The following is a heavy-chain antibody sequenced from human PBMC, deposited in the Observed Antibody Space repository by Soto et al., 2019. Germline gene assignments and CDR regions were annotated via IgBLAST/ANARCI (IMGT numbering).Heavy chain of an antibody. V-gene: IGHV3-30-3*01. Sequence: QVQLVESGGGVVQPGRSLRLSCAASGFTFSSYAMHWVRQAPGKGLEWVAVISYDGSNKYYADSVKGRFTISRDNSKNTLYLQMNSLRAEDTAVYYCARDPYSSGWRYLDYWGQGTLVTVSS. CDR1: GFTFSSYA. D-gene: IGHD6-19*01. CDR3: ARDPYSSGWRYLDY. J-gene: IGHJ4*02. CDR2: ISYDGSNK.